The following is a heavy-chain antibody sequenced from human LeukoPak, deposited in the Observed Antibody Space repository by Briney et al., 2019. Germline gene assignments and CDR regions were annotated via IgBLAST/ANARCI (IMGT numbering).Heavy chain of an antibody. CDR2: INHSGST. CDR1: GGSFSGYY. J-gene: IGHJ5*02. CDR3: AREGDGFDP. Sequence: SETLSLTCAVYGGSFSGYYWSWIRQPPGKGLEWIGEINHSGSTNYNPSLKSRVTMSVDTSKNQFSLKLSSVTAADTAVYYCAREGDGFDPWGQGTLVTVSS. V-gene: IGHV4-34*01. D-gene: IGHD3-16*01.